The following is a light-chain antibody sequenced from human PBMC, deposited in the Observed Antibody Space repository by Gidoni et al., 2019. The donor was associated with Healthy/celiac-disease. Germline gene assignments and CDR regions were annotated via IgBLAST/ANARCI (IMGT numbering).Light chain of an antibody. J-gene: IGKJ4*01. CDR2: WAS. CDR3: QQYYSTPLT. CDR1: QSVLYSSNNKNY. V-gene: IGKV4-1*01. Sequence: DIVMTQSPASLAVSLGERSTINCKPSQSVLYSSNNKNYLAWYQQKPGQPPKRLIYWASTREAGVPDRFSGSGSGTDFTLTISSLQAEDVAVYYCQQYYSTPLTCGGGTKVEIK.